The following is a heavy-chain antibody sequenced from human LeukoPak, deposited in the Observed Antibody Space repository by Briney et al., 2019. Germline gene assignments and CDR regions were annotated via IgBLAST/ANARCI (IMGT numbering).Heavy chain of an antibody. CDR3: AKATRNLDFWSGSPPGDVFDI. J-gene: IGHJ3*02. D-gene: IGHD3-3*01. CDR1: GGSFSSTTYY. Sequence: SETLSLTCTVSGGSFSSTTYYWGWIRQSPVKGLEWIGSIHYSGNRYYNPSLRSRVTISVDTSKNQFSLKLTSVTAADTAVYYCAKATRNLDFWSGSPPGDVFDIWGQGTMVIVSS. V-gene: IGHV4-39*01. CDR2: IHYSGNR.